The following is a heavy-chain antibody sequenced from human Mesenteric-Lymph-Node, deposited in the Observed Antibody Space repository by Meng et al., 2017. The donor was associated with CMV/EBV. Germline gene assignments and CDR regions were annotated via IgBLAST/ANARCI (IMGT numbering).Heavy chain of an antibody. CDR2: IYYSGST. V-gene: IGHV4-31*02. CDR3: ARAKYYASGIYEY. J-gene: IGHJ4*02. CDR1: GVSISSGCYY. Sequence: VSGVSISSGCYYWSWIRQHPGKGLEWIGYIYYSGSTYYNPSLKSRLTISVDTSKNHFSLKLSSVAAADTAVYYCARAKYYASGIYEYWGQGTLVTVSS. D-gene: IGHD3-10*01.